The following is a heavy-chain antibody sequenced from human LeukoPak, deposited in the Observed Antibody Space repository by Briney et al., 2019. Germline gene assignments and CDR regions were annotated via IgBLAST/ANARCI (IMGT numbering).Heavy chain of an antibody. J-gene: IGHJ5*02. V-gene: IGHV4-34*01. CDR2: INHSGST. D-gene: IGHD6-13*01. CDR1: GGSFSGYY. Sequence: SETLSLTCAVYGGSFSGYYWSWIRQPPGEGLEWIGEINHSGSTNYNPSLKSRVTMSVDTTKNQFSLKLTSVTAADTAVYFCVRHFHGSGYVVDLWGQGTLVAVSS. CDR3: VRHFHGSGYVVDL.